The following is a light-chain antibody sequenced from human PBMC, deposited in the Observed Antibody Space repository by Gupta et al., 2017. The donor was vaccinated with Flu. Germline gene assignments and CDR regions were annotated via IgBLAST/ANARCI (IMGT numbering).Light chain of an antibody. J-gene: IGKJ2*01. Sequence: DIQMTQSSPTLSASVGDRVTITCRASQSSSSWLAWYQQKPGKAPKLLIYKASSLESGVPSRFSGSGSGTEFTLTISSLQPDDFATYYCQQYNSYSLFGQGTKLEIK. CDR1: QSSSSW. CDR2: KAS. CDR3: QQYNSYSL. V-gene: IGKV1-5*03.